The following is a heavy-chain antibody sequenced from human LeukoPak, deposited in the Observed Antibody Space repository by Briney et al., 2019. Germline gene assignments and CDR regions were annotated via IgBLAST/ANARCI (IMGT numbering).Heavy chain of an antibody. CDR3: ARIGVLSGSYQGDY. D-gene: IGHD1-26*01. Sequence: SETLSLTCTVSGGSISSSSYYWGWIRQPPGKGLEWIGSIYYSGSTYYNPSLKSRVTISVDTSKNQFSLKLSSVTAADTAVYYCARIGVLSGSYQGDYWGQGTLVTVSS. J-gene: IGHJ4*02. CDR1: GGSISSSSYY. V-gene: IGHV4-39*07. CDR2: IYYSGST.